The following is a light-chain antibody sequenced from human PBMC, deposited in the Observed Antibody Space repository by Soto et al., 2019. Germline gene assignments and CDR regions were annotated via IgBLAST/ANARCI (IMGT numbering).Light chain of an antibody. CDR2: DAS. CDR3: QQRSNWPPGLT. Sequence: EIVLTQSPGTLSLSPGERATPSCRAIQSVSSSLACYQQKPGKAPRLLIYDASNRATGIPARFSGSGSGTDFTLTISSLEPEDFAVYYCQQRSNWPPGLTFGGGTKVEIK. CDR1: QSVSSS. J-gene: IGKJ4*01. V-gene: IGKV3-11*01.